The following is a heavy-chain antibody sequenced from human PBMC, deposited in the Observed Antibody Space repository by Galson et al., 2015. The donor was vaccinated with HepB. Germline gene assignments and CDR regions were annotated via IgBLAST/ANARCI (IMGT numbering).Heavy chain of an antibody. Sequence: SLRLSCAASGFTFSDYYMSWIRQAPGKGLEWVSYISTSSSYTTYADSVKGRFTISRDNAKNSLYLQMNSLRAEDTAVYYCARDLEVSGGDAFDIWGQGTMATVSS. V-gene: IGHV3-11*05. J-gene: IGHJ3*02. D-gene: IGHD3-10*01. CDR1: GFTFSDYY. CDR2: ISTSSSYT. CDR3: ARDLEVSGGDAFDI.